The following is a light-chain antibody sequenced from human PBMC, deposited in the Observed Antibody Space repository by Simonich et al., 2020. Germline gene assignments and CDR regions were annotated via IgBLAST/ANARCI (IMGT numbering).Light chain of an antibody. CDR1: QCISNS. V-gene: IGKV1-NL1*01. CDR3: QQSYSTPWT. CDR2: AAS. J-gene: IGKJ1*01. Sequence: DIQMTQSPSSLSASVGDRVTITCRASQCISNSLAWYQQKPGKAPKLLLYAASRLESGVPSRVSGSGSGTDYTLTISSLQPEDFATYYCQQSYSTPWTFGQGTKVEIK.